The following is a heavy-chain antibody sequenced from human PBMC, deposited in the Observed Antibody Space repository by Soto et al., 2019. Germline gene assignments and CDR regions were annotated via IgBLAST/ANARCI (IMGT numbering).Heavy chain of an antibody. D-gene: IGHD2-15*01. CDR2: INPNSGGT. CDR1: GYTFTGYY. Sequence: QVQLVQSGAEVKKPGASVKVTCKASGYTFTGYYMHWVRQAPGQGLEWMGWINPNSGGTNYAQKFQGWVTMTRATHISTAYMELSRLRSDDTAVYYCARGPSVVVVAATNWFDPWGQGTLVTVSS. J-gene: IGHJ5*02. CDR3: ARGPSVVVVAATNWFDP. V-gene: IGHV1-2*04.